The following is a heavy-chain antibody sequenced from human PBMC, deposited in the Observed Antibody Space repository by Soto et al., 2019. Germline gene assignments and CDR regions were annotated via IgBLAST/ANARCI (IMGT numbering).Heavy chain of an antibody. CDR3: TKGTLYSYGYRDWFDS. D-gene: IGHD5-18*01. J-gene: IGHJ5*01. Sequence: LRLSCVASGFKFEQYAMSWVRQAPGKGPEWVSGISWNGGSLVYSDSVKGRFTISRDNAKNSLYLQMDDLRTEDKALYYCTKGTLYSYGYRDWFDSWGQGTRVTV. V-gene: IGHV3-9*01. CDR2: ISWNGGSL. CDR1: GFKFEQYA.